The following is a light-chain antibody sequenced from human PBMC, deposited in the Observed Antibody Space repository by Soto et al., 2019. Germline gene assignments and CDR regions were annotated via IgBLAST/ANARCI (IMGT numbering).Light chain of an antibody. CDR2: KAS. J-gene: IGKJ1*01. V-gene: IGKV1-5*03. CDR3: QHYNSYSEA. Sequence: MQMTHSPATLSLSVIYRVTITCRASQTISSWLAWYQQKPGKAPKLLIYKASTLKSGVPSRFSGSGSGTEFTLTISSLQPDDFATYYCQHYNSYSEAFGQGTNVDIK. CDR1: QTISSW.